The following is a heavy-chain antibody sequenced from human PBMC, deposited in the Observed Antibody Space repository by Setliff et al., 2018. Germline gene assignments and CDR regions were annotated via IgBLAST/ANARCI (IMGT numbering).Heavy chain of an antibody. CDR2: IRDTGTTV. CDR3: ATSDWYAAFDH. V-gene: IGHV3-48*04. D-gene: IGHD6-19*01. J-gene: IGHJ4*02. Sequence: PGGSLRLSCAASGFTFNTYLMNWVRQAPGKGLEWVSYIRDTGTTVHYVGSVKGRFTISRDNARNSVYLQMNSLRAEDAAVYYCATSDWYAAFDHWGQGTLVTVSS. CDR1: GFTFNTYL.